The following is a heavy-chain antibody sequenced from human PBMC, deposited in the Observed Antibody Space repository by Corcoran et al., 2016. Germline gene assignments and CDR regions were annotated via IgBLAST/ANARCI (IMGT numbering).Heavy chain of an antibody. Sequence: EVQLVQSGAEVKKPGESLEISCKGSGYDFISYWIAWVRQMPGKGLEWMGIIYPGDSDTRYSPSFQGQVTISVDKSTTTAYLHWSSLRPSDTAMYYWARPPLSHDGGNPPWYFDLWGRGTLVTVSS. CDR1: GYDFISYW. D-gene: IGHD2-15*01. CDR2: IYPGDSDT. J-gene: IGHJ2*01. CDR3: ARPPLSHDGGNPPWYFDL. V-gene: IGHV5-51*01.